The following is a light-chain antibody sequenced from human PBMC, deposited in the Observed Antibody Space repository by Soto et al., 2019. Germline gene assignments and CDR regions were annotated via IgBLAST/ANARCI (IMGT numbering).Light chain of an antibody. Sequence: IQLTQSPSSLSASVGDRVTITCRASQGISSYLAWYQQKPGKAPKLLIYAASTLQSGVPSRFSGSGSGTDFTLNISSLQPEDFATYYCQQLNSYPPITFCQGTRLEI. V-gene: IGKV1-9*01. CDR3: QQLNSYPPIT. J-gene: IGKJ5*01. CDR1: QGISSY. CDR2: AAS.